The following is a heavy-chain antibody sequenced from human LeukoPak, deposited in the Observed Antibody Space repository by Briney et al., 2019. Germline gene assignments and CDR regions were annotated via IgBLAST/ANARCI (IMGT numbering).Heavy chain of an antibody. D-gene: IGHD6-13*01. J-gene: IGHJ2*01. CDR2: IYHSGST. V-gene: IGHV4-38-2*02. CDR3: ARGGGSVAAAGTWWYFDL. Sequence: SETLSLTCTVSGYSISSGYYWGWIRQPPGKGLEWIGYIYHSGSTYYNPSLKSRVTISVDRSKNQFSLKLSSVTAADTAVYYCARGGGSVAAAGTWWYFDLWGRGTLVTVSS. CDR1: GYSISSGYY.